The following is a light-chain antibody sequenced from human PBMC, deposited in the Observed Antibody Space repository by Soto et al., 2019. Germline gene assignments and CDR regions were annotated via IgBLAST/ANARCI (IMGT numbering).Light chain of an antibody. J-gene: IGKJ4*01. Sequence: EIVLTQSPGTLSLSPGERATLSCRASESVSANYLAWYQQRSGQAPRLVIYGASSRASAVPYRFSGSGSGAVLTHTIRRLAQEDFAVYYWHQYVSSPLTFGGGTKVDIK. CDR2: GAS. V-gene: IGKV3-20*01. CDR1: ESVSANY. CDR3: HQYVSSPLT.